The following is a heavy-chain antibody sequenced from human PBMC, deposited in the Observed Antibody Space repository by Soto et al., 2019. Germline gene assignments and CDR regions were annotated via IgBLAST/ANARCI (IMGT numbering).Heavy chain of an antibody. J-gene: IGHJ6*03. V-gene: IGHV1-69*08. D-gene: IGHD6-13*01. Sequence: QVQLVQSGAEVKKPGSSVKVSCKASGGTFSSYTISWVRQAPGQGLEWMGRIIPILGIANYAQKFQGRVTITADKSTSTAYMELSSLRSEDTVVYYCARDDPYSSSWYAYYYYMDVWGNGTTVTVSS. CDR3: ARDDPYSSSWYAYYYYMDV. CDR2: IIPILGIA. CDR1: GGTFSSYT.